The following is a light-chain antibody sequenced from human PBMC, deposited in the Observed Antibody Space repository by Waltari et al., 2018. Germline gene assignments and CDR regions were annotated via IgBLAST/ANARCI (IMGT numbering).Light chain of an antibody. V-gene: IGKV1-39*01. CDR2: TTS. CDR1: QSVSKY. CDR3: QQSYNTPLS. Sequence: DIQMTQSPSSLSASVGDRVTITCRASQSVSKYLNWYQQQPVKAPKLLIYTTSNLQSGVPSRFSGSGSGTDFTLTISSLQLEDLATYYCQQSYNTPLSFGGGTKVEIK. J-gene: IGKJ4*01.